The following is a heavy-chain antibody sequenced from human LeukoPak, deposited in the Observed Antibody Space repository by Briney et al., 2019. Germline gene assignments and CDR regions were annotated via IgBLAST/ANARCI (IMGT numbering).Heavy chain of an antibody. D-gene: IGHD5-18*01. CDR3: AKDHSYGVESFDY. Sequence: SGGSLRLSCAASGFTFDDYAMHWVRQAPGKGLEWVSGISWNSGSIGYGNSVKGRFTISGDNAKNSLYLQMNSLRAEDTALYYCAKDHSYGVESFDYWGQGTLVTVSS. J-gene: IGHJ4*02. CDR1: GFTFDDYA. V-gene: IGHV3-9*01. CDR2: ISWNSGSI.